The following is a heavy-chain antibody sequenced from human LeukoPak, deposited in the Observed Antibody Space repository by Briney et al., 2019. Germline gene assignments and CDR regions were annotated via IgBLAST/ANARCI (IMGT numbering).Heavy chain of an antibody. D-gene: IGHD5/OR15-5a*01. CDR2: ISAYSGYT. CDR1: GYTFTNYG. J-gene: IGHJ4*02. Sequence: GAPVKVSCKASGYTFTNYGISWVRQAPGQGLEWMGWISAYSGYTHYAQKIQGRATVTTEASTSTAYMELRSLTSYDTAVYYCARDAVSTTTAGGIDYWGQGTLVTVSS. CDR3: ARDAVSTTTAGGIDY. V-gene: IGHV1-18*01.